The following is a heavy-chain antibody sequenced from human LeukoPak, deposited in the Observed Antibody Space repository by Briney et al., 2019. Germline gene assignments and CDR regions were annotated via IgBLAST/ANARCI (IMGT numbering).Heavy chain of an antibody. CDR3: ARSRLAAAGTYFDY. CDR1: GYTFTDYY. Sequence: ASVTVSCKASGYTFTDYYIHWVRQAPGQGLEWMGWINPNTGGTHYAQKFQGRVTMTRDTSITTAYMDLSRLRPDDTAVFSCARSRLAAAGTYFDYWGQGTLLTVSS. CDR2: INPNTGGT. V-gene: IGHV1-2*02. D-gene: IGHD6-13*01. J-gene: IGHJ4*02.